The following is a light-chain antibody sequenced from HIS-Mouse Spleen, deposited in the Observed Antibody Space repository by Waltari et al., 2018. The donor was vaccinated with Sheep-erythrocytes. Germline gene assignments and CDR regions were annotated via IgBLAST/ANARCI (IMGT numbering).Light chain of an antibody. V-gene: IGLV3-1*01. CDR2: QDS. CDR1: KLGDKY. Sequence: SYELTQPPSVSVSPGQTASITCSGDKLGDKYACWYQQKPGQSPVLGNYQDSKRPSGIPERFSGTNSGNTATLTISGTQAMDEADYYCQAWDSSTVVFGGGTKLTVL. J-gene: IGLJ2*01. CDR3: QAWDSSTVV.